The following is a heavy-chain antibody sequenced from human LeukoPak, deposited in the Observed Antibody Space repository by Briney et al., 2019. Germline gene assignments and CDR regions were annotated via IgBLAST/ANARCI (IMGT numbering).Heavy chain of an antibody. CDR2: INPNSGGT. J-gene: IGHJ2*01. CDR1: GYTFTGYY. CDR3: AKGGGPYGDYYWYFDL. V-gene: IGHV1-2*02. Sequence: GASVKVSCKASGYTFTGYYMHWVRQAPGQGLEWMGWINPNSGGTNYAQKFQGRVTMTRGTSISTVYMELSRMRSDDTAVYYCAKGGGPYGDYYWYFDLWGRGTLVIVSS. D-gene: IGHD4-17*01.